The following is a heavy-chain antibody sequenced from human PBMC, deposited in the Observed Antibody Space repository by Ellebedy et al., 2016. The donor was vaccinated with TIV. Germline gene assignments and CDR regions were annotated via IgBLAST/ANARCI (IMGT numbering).Heavy chain of an antibody. Sequence: MPSEPLSLTCSVSGGSVSSTRYYWAWIRQPPGKGLEYIGSVYYSGGPYYNPSFKSRVTLSADTSKNQFSLNLRTVTAADTAVYYCARTDPWQPIDDWGQGILVSVSS. CDR2: VYYSGGP. J-gene: IGHJ4*02. CDR1: GGSVSSTRYY. V-gene: IGHV4-39*01. D-gene: IGHD2-21*02. CDR3: ARTDPWQPIDD.